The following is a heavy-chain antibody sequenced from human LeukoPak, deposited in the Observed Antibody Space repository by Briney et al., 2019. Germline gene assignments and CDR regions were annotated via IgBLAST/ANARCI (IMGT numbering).Heavy chain of an antibody. CDR1: GFTFSNYW. Sequence: PGGSLRLSCAASGFTFSNYWINWVRQAPGKGLEWVANIKQDGSETYCVDSVKGRFTISRDNAKNSLYLQMNSLRAEDTAVYYCARDYNGEGFFRKYNWFDPWGQGTLVTVSS. D-gene: IGHD2-8*01. V-gene: IGHV3-7*01. CDR3: ARDYNGEGFFRKYNWFDP. CDR2: IKQDGSET. J-gene: IGHJ5*02.